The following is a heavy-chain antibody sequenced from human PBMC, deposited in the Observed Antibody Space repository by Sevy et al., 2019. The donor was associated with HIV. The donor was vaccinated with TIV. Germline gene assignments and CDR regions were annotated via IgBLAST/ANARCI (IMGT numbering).Heavy chain of an antibody. V-gene: IGHV4-59*01. D-gene: IGHD3-10*01. CDR2: INYTGTT. Sequence: SETLSLTCTVSGGSMSSYFWSWIRQPPGKGLEWIGYINYTGTTNYNPSLKSRLTMSLDTFKNRFTLKLTTVTAADTAVYYCARDSVLSPRVFDSWGQGTLVTVSS. J-gene: IGHJ4*02. CDR1: GGSMSSYF. CDR3: ARDSVLSPRVFDS.